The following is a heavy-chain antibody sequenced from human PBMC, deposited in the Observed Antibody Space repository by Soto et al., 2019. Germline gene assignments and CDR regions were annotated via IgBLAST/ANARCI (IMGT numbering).Heavy chain of an antibody. CDR2: IYYSWST. CDR3: ATYSNDYGVTLGY. CDR1: GGSISSYY. Sequence: SETLSLTCTVSGGSISSYYWSWIRQPPGKGLEWIGYIYYSWSTNYNPYLKSRVTISVETSKSQCALKLSSVTAADTAVYYRATYSNDYGVTLGYLGQGTLVTVSS. J-gene: IGHJ4*02. D-gene: IGHD4-17*01. V-gene: IGHV4-59*01.